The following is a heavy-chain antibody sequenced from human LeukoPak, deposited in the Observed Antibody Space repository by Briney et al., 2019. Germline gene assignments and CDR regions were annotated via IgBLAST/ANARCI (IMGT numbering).Heavy chain of an antibody. CDR3: ARATTPYSSSSAFDY. J-gene: IGHJ4*02. CDR1: GYTFTGYY. Sequence: ASVKVSCKASGYTFTGYYMHWVRQAPGQGLEWMGWINPNSGGTNYAQKFQGRVTMTRDTSISTAYMELSRLGSDDTAVYYCARATTPYSSSSAFDYWGQGTLVTVSS. V-gene: IGHV1-2*02. D-gene: IGHD6-6*01. CDR2: INPNSGGT.